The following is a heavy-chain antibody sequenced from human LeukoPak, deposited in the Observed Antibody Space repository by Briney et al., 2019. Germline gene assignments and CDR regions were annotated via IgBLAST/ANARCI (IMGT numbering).Heavy chain of an antibody. CDR2: IYYSGST. CDR1: GXSXXSYY. D-gene: IGHD5-24*01. Sequence: EXLXLXXTXSGXSXXSYYWSWIRQPPGKGLEWIGYIYYSGSTNYNPSLKSRVTISVDTSKNQFSLKLSSVTAADTAVYYCARDGYNLDDAFDIWGQGTMVTVSS. V-gene: IGHV4-59*01. J-gene: IGHJ3*02. CDR3: ARDGYNLDDAFDI.